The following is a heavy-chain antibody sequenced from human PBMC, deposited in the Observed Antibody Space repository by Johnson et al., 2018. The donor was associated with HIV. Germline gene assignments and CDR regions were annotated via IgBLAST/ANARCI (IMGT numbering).Heavy chain of an antibody. CDR2: LYSGGST. V-gene: IGHV3-66*01. CDR1: GFTVSSNY. CDR3: ARDYHYVWGSSYGFDI. J-gene: IGHJ3*02. D-gene: IGHD3-16*01. Sequence: VQLVESGGGVVQPGGSLRLSCAASGFTVSSNYMNWVRQAPGKGLEWVSVLYSGGSTYYADFVKDRFIISRDNSKNTLYLQMNSLRAEDTAVYYCARDYHYVWGSSYGFDIWGQGTMVIVSS.